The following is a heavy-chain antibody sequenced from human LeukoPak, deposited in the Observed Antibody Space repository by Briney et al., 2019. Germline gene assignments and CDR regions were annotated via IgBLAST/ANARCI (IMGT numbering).Heavy chain of an antibody. Sequence: PSETLSLTCPVSGGSISSSSYYWGWSRQPPGKRLEWIGSIYYSGSTYYNPSLKSRVTISVDTSKNQFSLKLSSVTAADTAVYYCARPVPSRLGWFDPWGQGTLVTVSS. CDR2: IYYSGST. CDR1: GGSISSSSYY. CDR3: ARPVPSRLGWFDP. V-gene: IGHV4-39*01. J-gene: IGHJ5*02. D-gene: IGHD1-1*01.